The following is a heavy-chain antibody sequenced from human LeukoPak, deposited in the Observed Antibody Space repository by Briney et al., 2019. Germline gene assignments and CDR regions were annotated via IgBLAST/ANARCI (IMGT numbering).Heavy chain of an antibody. CDR1: GFTFSDYY. V-gene: IGHV3-11*01. J-gene: IGHJ6*02. CDR2: ISSSGSTI. CDR3: AREEYQLRGHYYYYYGMDV. D-gene: IGHD2-2*01. Sequence: GGSLRLSCAASGFTFSDYYMSWIRQAPGKGLEWVSYISSSGSTIYYADSVKGRFTISRDNAKNSLYLQMNSLRAEDTAVYYCAREEYQLRGHYYYYYGMDVWAKGPRSPSP.